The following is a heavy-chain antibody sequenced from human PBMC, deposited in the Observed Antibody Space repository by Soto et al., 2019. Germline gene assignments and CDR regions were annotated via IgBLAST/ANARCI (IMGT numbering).Heavy chain of an antibody. CDR1: GGSISSGGYY. Sequence: PSETLSLTCTVSGGSISSGGYYWSWIRQHPGKGLEWIGYIYYSGSTYYNPSLKSRVTISVDTSKNQFSLKLSSVTAADTAVYYCARADSSSWYTFFDYWGQGTLVTVSS. CDR3: ARADSSSWYTFFDY. CDR2: IYYSGST. J-gene: IGHJ4*02. D-gene: IGHD6-13*01. V-gene: IGHV4-31*03.